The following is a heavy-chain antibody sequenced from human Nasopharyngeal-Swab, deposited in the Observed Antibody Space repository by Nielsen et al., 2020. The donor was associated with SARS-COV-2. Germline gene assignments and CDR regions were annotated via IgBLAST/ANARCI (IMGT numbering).Heavy chain of an antibody. J-gene: IGHJ4*02. CDR2: ISGSGGNT. CDR1: GFTFDSYA. CDR3: AKEQYAGSSVDY. V-gene: IGHV3-23*01. D-gene: IGHD1-26*01. Sequence: GESLKISCAASGFTFDSYAMTWVRQAPGKGLEWVSAISGSGGNTYYADSVKGRFTISRDNSRNTLYLHMNSLRAEDTAVYYCAKEQYAGSSVDYWGQGTLVTVSS.